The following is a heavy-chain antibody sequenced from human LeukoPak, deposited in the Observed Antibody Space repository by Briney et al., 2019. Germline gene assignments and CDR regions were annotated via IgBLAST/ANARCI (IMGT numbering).Heavy chain of an antibody. CDR1: GGSFSGYY. D-gene: IGHD4-17*01. CDR2: INHSGST. J-gene: IGHJ3*02. CDR3: ARAPYGDYDSAFDI. Sequence: SETLSLTCAVYGGSFSGYYWSWIRQPPGKGLEWIGEINHSGSTNYNPSLKSRATISVDTSKNQFSLKLSSVTAADTAVYYCARAPYGDYDSAFDIWGQGTMVTVSS. V-gene: IGHV4-34*01.